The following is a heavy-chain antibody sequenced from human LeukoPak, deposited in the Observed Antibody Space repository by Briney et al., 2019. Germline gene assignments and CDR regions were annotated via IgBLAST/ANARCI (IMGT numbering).Heavy chain of an antibody. CDR1: GGTFSIYA. CDR3: ARVPPYCSGGSCYSGYFDY. J-gene: IGHJ4*02. CDR2: IIAILGVA. Sequence: SVRVSFTGSGGTFSIYAISWGRQAPGEGGEWMGGIIAILGVANYTQKLQGRGTITAEKATSTPYMELSSLRSEDPAVYYCARVPPYCSGGSCYSGYFDYWGQGTLVTVSS. V-gene: IGHV1-69*04. D-gene: IGHD2-15*01.